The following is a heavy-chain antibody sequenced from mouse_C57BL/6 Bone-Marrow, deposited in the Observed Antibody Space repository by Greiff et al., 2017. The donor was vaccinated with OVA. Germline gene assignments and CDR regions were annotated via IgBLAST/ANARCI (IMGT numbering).Heavy chain of an antibody. CDR2: IYPGDGDT. D-gene: IGHD3-2*02. J-gene: IGHJ3*01. Sequence: QVQLQQSGAELMKPGASVKLSCKATGYTFTGYWIEWVKQRPGHGLEWIGEIYPGDGDTNYNGKFKGKATLTADKSSSTAYMQLSSLTSEDSAVYFCARSDSSGFAWFAYWGQGTLVTVSA. V-gene: IGHV1-80*01. CDR3: ARSDSSGFAWFAY. CDR1: GYTFTGYW.